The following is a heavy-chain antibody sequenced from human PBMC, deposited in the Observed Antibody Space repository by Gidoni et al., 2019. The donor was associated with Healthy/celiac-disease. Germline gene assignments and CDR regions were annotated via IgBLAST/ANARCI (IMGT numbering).Heavy chain of an antibody. CDR3: ASVHSLMTTDYYFDY. CDR2: ISSNGGST. J-gene: IGHJ4*02. D-gene: IGHD4-17*01. V-gene: IGHV3-64*01. Sequence: EVQLVESVGGVVQPGGSLRLYCAASGFPSSSYAMNWVRQAPGKGLEYVAAISSNGGSTYYANSVKCRFTIYRDNSKNTLYLQMGSLRAEDMAVYYCASVHSLMTTDYYFDYWGQGTLVTVSS. CDR1: GFPSSSYA.